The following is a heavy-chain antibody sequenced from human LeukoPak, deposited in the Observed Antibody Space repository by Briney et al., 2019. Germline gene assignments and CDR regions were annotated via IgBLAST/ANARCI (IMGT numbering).Heavy chain of an antibody. V-gene: IGHV4-34*01. CDR2: INHSGST. D-gene: IGHD6-19*01. J-gene: IGHJ4*02. Sequence: SETLSLTCAVYGVSFSGYYWSWIRQPPGKGLEWIGEINHSGSTNYNPSLKSRVTISVDTSKNQFSLKLSSVTAADTAVYYCARGDGIAVASNFDYWGQGTLVTVSS. CDR1: GVSFSGYY. CDR3: ARGDGIAVASNFDY.